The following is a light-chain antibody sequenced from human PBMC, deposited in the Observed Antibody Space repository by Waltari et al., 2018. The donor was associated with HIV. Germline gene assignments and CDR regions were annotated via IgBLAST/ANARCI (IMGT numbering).Light chain of an antibody. Sequence: SYVLTQPPSVSVAPGQTARITCEGNNIGSQSVHWYQQRPGQAPALVVHDDSDRPPGSPERFSGSNSGNTATLTISRGEAGDEADYYCQVWHSNSDHVVFGGGTKLTVL. J-gene: IGLJ2*01. CDR3: QVWHSNSDHVV. V-gene: IGLV3-21*02. CDR1: NIGSQS. CDR2: DDS.